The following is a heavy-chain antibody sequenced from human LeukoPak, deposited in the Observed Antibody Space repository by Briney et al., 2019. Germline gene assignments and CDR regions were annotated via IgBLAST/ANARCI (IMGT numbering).Heavy chain of an antibody. J-gene: IGHJ5*02. Sequence: GGSLRLSCAASGFTFSGSAMHWVRQASGKGLEWVGRIRSKANSYAPAYAASVKGRFTISRDDSKNTAYLQMNSLKTEDTAVYYCARAYSSSWYFNWFDPWGQGTLVTVSS. CDR2: IRSKANSYAP. CDR3: ARAYSSSWYFNWFDP. D-gene: IGHD6-13*01. V-gene: IGHV3-73*01. CDR1: GFTFSGSA.